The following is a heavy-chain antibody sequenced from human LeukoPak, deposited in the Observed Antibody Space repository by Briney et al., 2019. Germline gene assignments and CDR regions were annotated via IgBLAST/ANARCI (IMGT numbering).Heavy chain of an antibody. CDR3: AREGPRGNSQFDY. CDR2: IWYDGSNK. Sequence: GGSLRLSCAASGFTFSSYGMHWVRQAPGKGLERVALIWYDGSNKYYTDSVKGRLTISRDNSKNTLYLQMNSLRAEDTAIYYCAREGPRGNSQFDYWGQGTLVTVSS. J-gene: IGHJ4*02. V-gene: IGHV3-33*01. D-gene: IGHD2/OR15-2a*01. CDR1: GFTFSSYG.